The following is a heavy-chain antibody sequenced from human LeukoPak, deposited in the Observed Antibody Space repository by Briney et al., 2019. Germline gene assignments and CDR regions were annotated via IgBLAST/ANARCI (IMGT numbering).Heavy chain of an antibody. CDR1: GFTFSSYA. Sequence: PGGSLRLSCAASGFTFSSYAMSWVRQAPGKGLEWVSAISGSGGSTYYADSVKGRFTISRDNSKNTLYLQMNSLRAEDTAVYYCAAGDYGSGSYYNVPFDYWGQGTLVTVSS. D-gene: IGHD3-10*01. J-gene: IGHJ4*02. CDR3: AAGDYGSGSYYNVPFDY. CDR2: ISGSGGST. V-gene: IGHV3-23*01.